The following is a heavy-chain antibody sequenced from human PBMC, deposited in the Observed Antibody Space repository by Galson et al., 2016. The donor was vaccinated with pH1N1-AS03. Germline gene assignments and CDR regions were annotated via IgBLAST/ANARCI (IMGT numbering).Heavy chain of an antibody. Sequence: SLRLSCAASGFTFSTFAISWLRQAPGKGLEWVACVSGSGTSTYYADSLLGRFTVSRDNSKNSLYLHMNNVRAADTAIYYCAPYGSGRPDRAFHYWGLGTLVTVSS. D-gene: IGHD3-10*01. CDR1: GFTFSTFA. V-gene: IGHV3-23*01. CDR2: VSGSGTST. J-gene: IGHJ4*02. CDR3: APYGSGRPDRAFHY.